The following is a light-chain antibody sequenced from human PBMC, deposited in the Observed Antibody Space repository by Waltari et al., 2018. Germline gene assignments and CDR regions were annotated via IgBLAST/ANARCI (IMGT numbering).Light chain of an antibody. J-gene: IGLJ3*02. CDR2: RND. V-gene: IGLV1-47*01. CDR1: SSNIGSSF. Sequence: QSVLTQPPSASGTPGQRVTISCSGSSSNIGSSFLCWYQHLPGTAPKRLIYRNDQRPSGVPDRFSGSRSGTSASLAISGLRSEDEADYYCAAWDDSLTVRFGGGTKLTVL. CDR3: AAWDDSLTVR.